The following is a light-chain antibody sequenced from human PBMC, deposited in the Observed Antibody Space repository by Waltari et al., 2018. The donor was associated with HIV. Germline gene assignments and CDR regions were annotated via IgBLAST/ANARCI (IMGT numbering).Light chain of an antibody. CDR2: GVT. V-gene: IGLV2-14*01. Sequence: QSALTQPASMSGSPGQSITISCTGTNNDIGSYDFVSWYQQHPGDAPQPIIFGVTRRPSGVSSRFSGSKSGNTASLIISGLQADDEADYYCSSYTNRQTLAFGGGTKLTVL. J-gene: IGLJ3*02. CDR3: SSYTNRQTLA. CDR1: NNDIGSYDF.